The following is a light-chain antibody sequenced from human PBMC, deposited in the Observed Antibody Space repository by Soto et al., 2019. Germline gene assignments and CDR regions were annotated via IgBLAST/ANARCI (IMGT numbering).Light chain of an antibody. CDR1: SSDIGGYNY. J-gene: IGLJ2*01. V-gene: IGLV2-11*01. CDR2: DVS. Sequence: QSALTQPRSVSGSPGQSVTISCTGTSSDIGGYNYVSWYQQHPGKAPKLMIYDVSKRPSGVPDRFSGSKSGNTASLTISGLQADDEADYYCCSYAGSYTEVFGGGTKLTV. CDR3: CSYAGSYTEV.